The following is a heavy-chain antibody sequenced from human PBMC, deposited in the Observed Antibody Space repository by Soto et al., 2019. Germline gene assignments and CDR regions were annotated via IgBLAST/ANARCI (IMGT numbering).Heavy chain of an antibody. CDR3: TRETFLGPRLYYYGMDV. V-gene: IGHV3-49*03. CDR2: VRSKPYGGTT. J-gene: IGHJ6*02. Sequence: GGSLRLSCTTSGFTFGDYAMSWFRQAPGKGLEWVGFVRSKPYGGTTEYAASVKGRFTISRDDSKSIAYLQMNSLKSEDTAVYYCTRETFLGPRLYYYGMDVWGHATWVTDSS. CDR1: GFTFGDYA.